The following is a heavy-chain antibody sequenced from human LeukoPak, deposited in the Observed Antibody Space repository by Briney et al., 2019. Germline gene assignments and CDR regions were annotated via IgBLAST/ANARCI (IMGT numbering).Heavy chain of an antibody. CDR1: GGSFSGYY. V-gene: IGHV4-34*01. D-gene: IGHD5-18*01. Sequence: PSETLSLTCAVYGGSFSGYYWSWIRQPPGKGLEWIGEINHSGSTNYNPSLKSRVTISVDTSKNQFSLKLSSVTAADTAVYYCARGLDTAMVTYFDYWGQGTLVTVSS. CDR2: INHSGST. J-gene: IGHJ4*02. CDR3: ARGLDTAMVTYFDY.